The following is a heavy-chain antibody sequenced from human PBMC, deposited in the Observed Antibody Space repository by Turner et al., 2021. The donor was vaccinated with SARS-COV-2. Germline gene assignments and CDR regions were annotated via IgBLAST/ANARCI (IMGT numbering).Heavy chain of an antibody. CDR2: SYTGDSDT. J-gene: IGHJ4*02. Sequence: QLVQSGAQVNKPGESLNISCKASGYSFTSYWIGWVRQMPGKGLEWMGISYTGDSDTRYSPSFKGQGTISADKSISTAYLQWSSLKASDTAMYYWARHADYYDEWGQGTLVTVSS. V-gene: IGHV5-51*01. D-gene: IGHD3-16*01. CDR3: ARHADYYDE. CDR1: GYSFTSYW.